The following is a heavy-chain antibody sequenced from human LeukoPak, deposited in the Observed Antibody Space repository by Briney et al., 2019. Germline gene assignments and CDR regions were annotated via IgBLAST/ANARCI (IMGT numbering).Heavy chain of an antibody. Sequence: GGSLRLSCAASGFTFSTYTMHWVRQAPGKGLEWVAVISYDGSNKYYADSVKGRFTISRDNSKNTLYLQMNSLRAEDTAVYYCARGGGLLPDYWGQGTLVTVSS. J-gene: IGHJ4*02. CDR3: ARGGGLLPDY. V-gene: IGHV3-30*04. CDR2: ISYDGSNK. D-gene: IGHD3-10*01. CDR1: GFTFSTYT.